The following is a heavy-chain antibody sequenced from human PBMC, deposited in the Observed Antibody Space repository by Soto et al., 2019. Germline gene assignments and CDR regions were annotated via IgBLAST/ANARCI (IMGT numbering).Heavy chain of an antibody. CDR1: GLTFSKAW. CDR3: TTDALRFLEWLSY. Sequence: EVQLVESGGGLVKPGGSLRLSCAASGLTFSKAWMSWVRQAPGKGLEWVGRIKSKTDGGTTDYAAPVKGRFTITRDDSKNTLYLQMNSLKTDDTAVYYCTTDALRFLEWLSYWGQGTLVTVSS. D-gene: IGHD3-3*01. J-gene: IGHJ4*02. V-gene: IGHV3-15*01. CDR2: IKSKTDGGTT.